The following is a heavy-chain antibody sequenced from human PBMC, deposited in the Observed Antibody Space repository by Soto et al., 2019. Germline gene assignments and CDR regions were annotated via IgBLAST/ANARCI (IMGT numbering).Heavy chain of an antibody. D-gene: IGHD3-10*01. J-gene: IGHJ4*02. CDR2: ISAHTGNT. CDR1: GYTFTSYG. V-gene: IGHV1-18*01. Sequence: QVHLVQSGAEVKKPGASVKVSCKGSGYTFTSYGITWVRQAPGQGLEWMGWISAHTGNTDYAQRLQGRVTVTRDTSTSTAYMELRSLRSDDTAVYCFARGRYGEYWGQGALVTVSS. CDR3: ARGRYGEY.